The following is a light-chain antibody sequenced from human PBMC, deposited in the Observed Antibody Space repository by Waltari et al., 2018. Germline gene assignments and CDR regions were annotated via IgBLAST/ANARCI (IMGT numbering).Light chain of an antibody. J-gene: IGKJ1*01. CDR1: QRVSSN. V-gene: IGKV3-15*01. CDR3: QQYNNWPPWT. CDR2: GAS. Sequence: EIVMTQSPAPLSVSPGARATLSCRASQRVSSNLAWYQQKPGQAPRLLIYGASTRATGIPARFSGSGSGTEFTLTISSLQSEDFAVYYWQQYNNWPPWTFGQGTKVEIK.